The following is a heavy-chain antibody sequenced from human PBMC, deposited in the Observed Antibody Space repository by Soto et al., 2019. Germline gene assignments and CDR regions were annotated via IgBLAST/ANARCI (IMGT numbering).Heavy chain of an antibody. V-gene: IGHV1-69*01. CDR3: ARDFPSSSSDP. CDR1: GGTFSSYA. J-gene: IGHJ5*02. CDR2: IIPIFGTA. Sequence: VQLVQSGAEVKKPGSSGKVSSKASGGTFSSYAITWVRQAPGQGLEWMGGIIPIFGTANYAQKFQGRVTITADESLTTAYMELSSLRSEDTAVYYCARDFPSSSSDPWGQGTLVTVFS.